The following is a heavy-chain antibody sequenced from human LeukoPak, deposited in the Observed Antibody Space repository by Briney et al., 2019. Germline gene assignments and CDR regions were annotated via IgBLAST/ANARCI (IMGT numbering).Heavy chain of an antibody. Sequence: SETLSLTCTVSGGSISSSSYYWGWIRQPPGKGLEWIGSIYYSGSTYYNPSLKSRVTISVATSKNQFSLRLSSVTAADTAVYYCARDPAAAGTGVNYYYMDVWGKGTTVTVSS. CDR2: IYYSGST. D-gene: IGHD6-13*01. J-gene: IGHJ6*03. CDR1: GGSISSSSYY. V-gene: IGHV4-39*07. CDR3: ARDPAAAGTGVNYYYMDV.